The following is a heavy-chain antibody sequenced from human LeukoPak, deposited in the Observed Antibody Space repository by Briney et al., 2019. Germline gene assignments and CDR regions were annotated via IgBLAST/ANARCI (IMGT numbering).Heavy chain of an antibody. V-gene: IGHV3-7*03. Sequence: PGGSLRLSRAASGFTFSSYGMSWVRQAPGKGLEWVANIKQDGSEKYYVDSVKGRFTVSRDNAENSLYLQMSSLRAEDTAVYYCAKGVDFWSAKGFDYWGQGTLVTISS. J-gene: IGHJ4*02. CDR2: IKQDGSEK. D-gene: IGHD3-3*01. CDR3: AKGVDFWSAKGFDY. CDR1: GFTFSSYG.